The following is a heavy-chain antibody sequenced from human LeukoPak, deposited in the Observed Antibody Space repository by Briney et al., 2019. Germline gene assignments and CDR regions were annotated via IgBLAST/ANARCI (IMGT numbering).Heavy chain of an antibody. CDR3: ARASDGTGYPQLPFDY. V-gene: IGHV3-23*01. J-gene: IGHJ4*02. Sequence: GGSLRLSCAASGFTSSNYAMSWVRQAPGKGLEWVTALSGSGGGGTYYADSVKGRFSVSRDNSENTLFLQMSSLRAEDTAVYHCARASDGTGYPQLPFDYWGQGTLVTVSS. D-gene: IGHD3-22*01. CDR2: LSGSGGGGT. CDR1: GFTSSNYA.